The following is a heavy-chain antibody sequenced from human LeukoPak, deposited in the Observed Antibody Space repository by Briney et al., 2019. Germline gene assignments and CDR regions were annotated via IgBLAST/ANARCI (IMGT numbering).Heavy chain of an antibody. CDR3: ASRYTTSRHFDWDVDY. J-gene: IGHJ4*02. Sequence: GASVKVSCKASGDTFSKYAVTWVRQAPRQGLEWMGNIVPVFGTPIYAQKFQGRVTITTDESRTTAYMELSSLRSEDTALYYCASRYTTSRHFDWDVDYWGQGTLLTVSS. D-gene: IGHD3-9*01. CDR1: GDTFSKYA. V-gene: IGHV1-69*05. CDR2: IVPVFGTP.